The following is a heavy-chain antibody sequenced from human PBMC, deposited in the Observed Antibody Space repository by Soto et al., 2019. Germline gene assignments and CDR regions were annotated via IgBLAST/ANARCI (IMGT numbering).Heavy chain of an antibody. J-gene: IGHJ6*02. CDR2: IYPGDSDT. Sequence: EVQLVQSGAEVKKPGESLKISCKGSGYSFTSYWIGWVRQMLGKGLEWMGIIYPGDSDTRYSPSFQGQVTISADKSISTAYLQWSSLKASDTAMYYCARGRRDIVVVPAAMTYYYYGMDVWGQGTTVTVSS. CDR3: ARGRRDIVVVPAAMTYYYYGMDV. D-gene: IGHD2-2*01. CDR1: GYSFTSYW. V-gene: IGHV5-51*01.